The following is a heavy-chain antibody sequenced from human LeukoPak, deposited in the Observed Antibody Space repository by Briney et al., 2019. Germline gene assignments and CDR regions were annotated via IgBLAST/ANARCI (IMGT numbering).Heavy chain of an antibody. CDR3: ARGLVGLLWFGSKPYFDY. J-gene: IGHJ4*02. D-gene: IGHD3-10*01. Sequence: PSETLSLTCAVYGGSFSGYYWSWIRQPPGKGLEWIGEINHSGSTNYNPSLKSRVTISVDTSKNQFSLKLSSVTAADTAVYYCARGLVGLLWFGSKPYFDYWGQGTLVTVSS. V-gene: IGHV4-34*01. CDR2: INHSGST. CDR1: GGSFSGYY.